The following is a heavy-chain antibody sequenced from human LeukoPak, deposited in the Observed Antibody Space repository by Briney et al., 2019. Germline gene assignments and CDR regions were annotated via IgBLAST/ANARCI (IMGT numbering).Heavy chain of an antibody. CDR1: GFTFSSYA. V-gene: IGHV3-11*04. CDR2: ISAGGTI. D-gene: IGHD3-16*02. CDR3: ARFRGGSYRPIFDY. J-gene: IGHJ4*02. Sequence: GGSLRLSCAASGFTFSSYAMSWIRQAPGKGLEWVSYISAGGTIYYADSVKGRFTISRDNAKNSLYLQMNSLRAEDTAVYYCARFRGGSYRPIFDYWGQGTLVTVSS.